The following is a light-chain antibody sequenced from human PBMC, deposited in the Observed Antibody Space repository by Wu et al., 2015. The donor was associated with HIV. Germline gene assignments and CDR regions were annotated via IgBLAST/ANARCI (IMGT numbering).Light chain of an antibody. V-gene: IGKV3-11*01. J-gene: IGKJ1*01. CDR1: QGISSS. CDR2: DAS. Sequence: EIVLTQSPATLSLSPGERATLSCRASQGISSSLAWYQQTPGQAPRLLIYDASDKATGISARFSGSGSGTDFTLTISSLEPEDFAVYYCQQYNNWPRTFGQGTKVEIK. CDR3: QQYNNWPRT.